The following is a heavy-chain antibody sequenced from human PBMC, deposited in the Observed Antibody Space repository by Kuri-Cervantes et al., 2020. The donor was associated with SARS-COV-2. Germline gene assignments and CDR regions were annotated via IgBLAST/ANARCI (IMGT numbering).Heavy chain of an antibody. CDR3: ARNLSSSWYGNWFDP. D-gene: IGHD6-13*01. J-gene: IGHJ5*02. V-gene: IGHV3-30*02. CDR2: VRYDGGEK. Sequence: GESLKISCAASGFTFSNYGMHWVRQAPGKGLEWVAFVRYDGGEKHYADSVKGRFAISRDSSKNTLYLQMNSLRAEDTAVYYCARNLSSSWYGNWFDPWGQGTLVTVSS. CDR1: GFTFSNYG.